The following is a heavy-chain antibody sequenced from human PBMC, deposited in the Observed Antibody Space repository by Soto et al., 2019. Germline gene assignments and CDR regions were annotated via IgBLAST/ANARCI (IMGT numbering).Heavy chain of an antibody. CDR1: PFPFLSYW. D-gene: IGHD3-10*01. CDR3: TSSGSYDIAWFDP. J-gene: IGHJ5*02. V-gene: IGHV3-74*01. Sequence: SLLLSFSSSPFPFLSYWMHWVRQAPGKGLVWVSRLSPDGITHYYADSVKGRFTISRDNATPTLYLQLNLLTSDDPAFSSCTSSGSYDIAWFDPWGQGTLVTVSS. CDR2: LSPDGITH.